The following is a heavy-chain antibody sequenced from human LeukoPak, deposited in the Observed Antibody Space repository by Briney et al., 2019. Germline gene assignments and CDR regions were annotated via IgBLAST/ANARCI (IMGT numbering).Heavy chain of an antibody. J-gene: IGHJ4*02. CDR1: GFTFSTYW. CDR2: INGDGGSR. D-gene: IGHD6-13*01. CDR3: ASASSHRTAAGGDY. V-gene: IGHV3-74*01. Sequence: GGSLRLSCAASGFTFSTYWMHWVRQAPGKGLVWVSRINGDGGSRNYADSVKGRFTISRDNAENTLYLQMSSLRAEDTAVYYCASASSHRTAAGGDYWGQGTLVTVST.